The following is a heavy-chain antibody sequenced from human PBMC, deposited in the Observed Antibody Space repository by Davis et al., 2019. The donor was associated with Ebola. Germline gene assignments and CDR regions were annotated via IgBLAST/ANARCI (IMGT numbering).Heavy chain of an antibody. V-gene: IGHV1-2*06. D-gene: IGHD3-10*01. CDR3: ARDPGNYYYGSGSLDY. J-gene: IGHJ4*02. CDR1: GYTFTDYY. CDR2: ISPNSAGT. Sequence: AASVKVSCKASGYTFTDYYIHWVRQAPGQGLEWMGRISPNSAGTNYAQNFQGRVTMTRDTSTSTVYMELSSLRSEDTAVYFCARDPGNYYYGSGSLDYWGQGTLVTVSS.